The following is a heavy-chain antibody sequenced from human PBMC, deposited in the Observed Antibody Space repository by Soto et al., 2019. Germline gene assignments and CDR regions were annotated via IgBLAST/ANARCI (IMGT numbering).Heavy chain of an antibody. CDR1: GGSFSGYY. CDR3: ARGGGRFGAKRLDY. D-gene: IGHD3-3*01. J-gene: IGHJ4*02. CDR2: INHSGST. V-gene: IGHV4-34*01. Sequence: SETLSLTCAVYGGSFSGYYWSWIRQPPGKGLEWIGEINHSGSTNYNPSLKSRVTISVDTSKNQFSLKLSSVTAADTAVYYCARGGGRFGAKRLDYWGQGNLVPVSS.